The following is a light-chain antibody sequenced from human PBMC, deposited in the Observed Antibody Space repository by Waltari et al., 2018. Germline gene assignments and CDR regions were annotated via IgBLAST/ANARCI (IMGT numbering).Light chain of an antibody. V-gene: IGKV1-5*03. CDR3: QRYNSYPIT. Sequence: DIQMTQSPSTLSASVGDRVTITCRASQSIGSWLAWYQQKPGKAPKILIYEATSLESGVPLRCSASGSGTEFTLTISSLQPDDFATYYCQRYNSYPITFGPGTKVDI. CDR2: EAT. CDR1: QSIGSW. J-gene: IGKJ3*01.